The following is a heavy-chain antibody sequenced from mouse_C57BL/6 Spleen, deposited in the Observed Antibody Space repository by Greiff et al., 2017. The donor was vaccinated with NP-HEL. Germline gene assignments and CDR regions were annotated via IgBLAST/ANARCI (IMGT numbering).Heavy chain of an antibody. D-gene: IGHD2-4*01. CDR2: INPNNGGT. CDR1: GYTFTDYN. V-gene: IGHV1-22*01. Sequence: VEPGASVKMSCKASGYTFTDYNMHWVKQSHGKSLEWIGYINPNNGGTSYNQKFKGKATLTVNKSSSTAYMELRSLTSEDSAVYYCARDLYDYDEFAYWGQGTLVTVSA. J-gene: IGHJ3*01. CDR3: ARDLYDYDEFAY.